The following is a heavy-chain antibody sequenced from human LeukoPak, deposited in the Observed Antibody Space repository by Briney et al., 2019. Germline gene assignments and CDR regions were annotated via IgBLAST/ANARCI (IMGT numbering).Heavy chain of an antibody. D-gene: IGHD3-3*01. CDR2: ISSGGGSI. V-gene: IGHV3-48*03. J-gene: IGHJ5*02. CDR1: GFTFSSYE. Sequence: GGSLRLSCAASGFTFSSYEMNWVRQAPGKGLEWVSYISSGGGSIYYADSVKGRFTISRDDAKNSLYLQMSSLRAEDTAVYYCARDGRGPEVEVLRFLSWGQGTLVTVSS. CDR3: ARDGRGPEVEVLRFLS.